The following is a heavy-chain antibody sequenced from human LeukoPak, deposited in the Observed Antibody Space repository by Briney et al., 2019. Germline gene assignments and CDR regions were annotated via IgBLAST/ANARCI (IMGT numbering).Heavy chain of an antibody. J-gene: IGHJ5*01. D-gene: IGHD3-10*01. CDR1: GYTFTGYY. CDR3: ARDWGSEHEHVGFDP. Sequence: ASVKVSCKASGYTFTGYYMHWVRQAPGQGLEWMGWINPNSGGTNYAQKFQGRVTMTRDTSISTAYMELSRLRSDDTAVYYCARDWGSEHEHVGFDPWGQGTSVTVSS. V-gene: IGHV1-2*02. CDR2: INPNSGGT.